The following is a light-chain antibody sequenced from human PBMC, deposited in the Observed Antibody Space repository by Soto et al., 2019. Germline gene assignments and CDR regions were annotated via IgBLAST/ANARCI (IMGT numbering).Light chain of an antibody. J-gene: IGKJ1*01. Sequence: EIVLTQSPGTLSLSPGERATLSCRASQSVTNDYLAWFQKRPGQAPRLLIYGASSRDTGIPDRFSGSGSGTDFTLPISKLEPEDFAVYYCQQYGSSPKAFGQGTKVEIK. CDR1: QSVTNDY. CDR2: GAS. CDR3: QQYGSSPKA. V-gene: IGKV3-20*01.